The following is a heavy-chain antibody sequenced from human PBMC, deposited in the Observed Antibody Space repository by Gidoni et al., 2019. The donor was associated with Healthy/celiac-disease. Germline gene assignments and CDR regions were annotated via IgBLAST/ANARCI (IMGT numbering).Heavy chain of an antibody. CDR3: ARGTGEQLVDY. CDR2: IGTAGDT. V-gene: IGHV3-13*04. Sequence: EVQLVESGGGLVQPGGSLRLSCAASGFTFSSYDMHWVRQATGKGLEWVSAIGTAGDTYYPGSVKGRFTISRENAKNSLYLQMNSLRAGDTAVYYCARGTGEQLVDYWGQGTLVTVSS. J-gene: IGHJ4*02. D-gene: IGHD6-13*01. CDR1: GFTFSSYD.